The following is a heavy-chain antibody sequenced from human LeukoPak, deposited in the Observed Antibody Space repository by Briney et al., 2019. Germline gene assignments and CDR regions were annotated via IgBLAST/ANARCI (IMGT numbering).Heavy chain of an antibody. V-gene: IGHV3-23*01. CDR3: AEDLAREPQRAFQH. CDR2: IGDSGGST. D-gene: IGHD1-1*01. CDR1: GFTVSSNY. J-gene: IGHJ1*01. Sequence: GGSLRLSCAASGFTVSSNYMNWVRQAPGKGLEWVSAIGDSGGSTYYADSVKGRFTISRDNSKNTLYLEMNSLRAEDTAVYYCAEDLAREPQRAFQHWGQGTLVTVSS.